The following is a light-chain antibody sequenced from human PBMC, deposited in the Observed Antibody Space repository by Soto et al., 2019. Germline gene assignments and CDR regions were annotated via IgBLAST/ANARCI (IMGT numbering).Light chain of an antibody. CDR2: GAS. CDR1: QAVSTN. Sequence: EIVMTQSPATLSVSPGETAIFSCRASQAVSTNLAWYQQKRGQPPRLLIYGASTRATDIPARFIGSGSETDFTLTISSLQSEDFAVYYCQQYHRWVTFGPGTKVDIE. J-gene: IGKJ3*01. V-gene: IGKV3-15*01. CDR3: QQYHRWVT.